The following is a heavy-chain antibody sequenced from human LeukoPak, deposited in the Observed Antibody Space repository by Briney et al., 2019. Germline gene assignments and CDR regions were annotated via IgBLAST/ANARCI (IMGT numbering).Heavy chain of an antibody. CDR1: GGSISSYY. J-gene: IGHJ4*02. Sequence: SETLSLTCTVSGGSISSYYWSWIRQPPGKGLEWIGYIYYSGSTNYNPSLKSRVTISVDTSKNQFSLKLSSVTAADTAVYYCARLMSDWGLLDYWGQGTLVTVSS. CDR2: IYYSGST. V-gene: IGHV4-59*01. CDR3: ARLMSDWGLLDY. D-gene: IGHD7-27*01.